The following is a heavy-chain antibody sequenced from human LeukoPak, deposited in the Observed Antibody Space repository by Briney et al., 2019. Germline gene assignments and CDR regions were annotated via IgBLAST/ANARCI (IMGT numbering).Heavy chain of an antibody. J-gene: IGHJ4*02. V-gene: IGHV3-15*01. Sequence: GGSLSLSCAGYGFTVSNAWMRWDAQAPGKGLEWVGRIKSKSDGGTTDYAAPVKDRFTISRDDSENTLYLQMSNLKIDDTAVYYCATPGSLLDYWGQGTLVTVSS. CDR1: GFTVSNAW. CDR2: IKSKSDGGTT. CDR3: ATPGSLLDY. D-gene: IGHD3-10*01.